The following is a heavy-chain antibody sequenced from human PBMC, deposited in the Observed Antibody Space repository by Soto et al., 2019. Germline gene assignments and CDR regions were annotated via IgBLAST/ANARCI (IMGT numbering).Heavy chain of an antibody. Sequence: QVQLVQSGSEVKKPGASVKVSCKASGYTFTNYGISWVRQAPGQRLEWMGWISAYTGNTNYAQNFQGRVTMTTDTSTTTSYMDLGSLRSDDTAVYYCARDCGGDCFPDYWGQGTLVTVSS. CDR2: ISAYTGNT. J-gene: IGHJ4*02. CDR3: ARDCGGDCFPDY. D-gene: IGHD2-21*02. CDR1: GYTFTNYG. V-gene: IGHV1-18*01.